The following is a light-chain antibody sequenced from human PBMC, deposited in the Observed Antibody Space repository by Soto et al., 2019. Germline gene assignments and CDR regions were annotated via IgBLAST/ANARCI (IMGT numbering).Light chain of an antibody. Sequence: DIQMTQSPSTLSAFVGERITITCRATQSISSWLAWYQQRPGEAPQLLIYKASSLESGVPSRFSGSGSGTDFTLTISSLQPDDFATYYCQQYNSYPLTFGGGTKVDIK. V-gene: IGKV1-5*03. CDR1: QSISSW. CDR3: QQYNSYPLT. CDR2: KAS. J-gene: IGKJ4*01.